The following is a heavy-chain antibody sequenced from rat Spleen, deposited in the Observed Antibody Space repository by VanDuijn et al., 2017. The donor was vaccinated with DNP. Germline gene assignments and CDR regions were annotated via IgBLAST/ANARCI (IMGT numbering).Heavy chain of an antibody. CDR1: GFAFSTAW. V-gene: IGHV6-6*01. J-gene: IGHJ4*01. Sequence: EVQVLESGGGLVQPGNSLKLSCATSGFAFSTAWMYWFRQFPEKRLEWIDRIKAKSNNYATDYTESVKGRFTISRDDSKSSIYLQMNNLQGEDTAIYYCAGADGRYYYTYAMDAWGQGTSVTVSS. CDR2: IKAKSNNYAT. D-gene: IGHD1-12*02. CDR3: AGADGRYYYTYAMDA.